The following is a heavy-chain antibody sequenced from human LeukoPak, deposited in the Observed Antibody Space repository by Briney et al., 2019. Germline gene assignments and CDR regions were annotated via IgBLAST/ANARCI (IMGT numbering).Heavy chain of an antibody. V-gene: IGHV3-21*01. CDR3: ARVYSSSSLYYYYYYYMDV. D-gene: IGHD6-6*01. CDR2: ISSSSSYI. CDR1: GFTFSNYN. Sequence: PGGSLRLSCAASGFTFSNYNMNWVRQAPGKGLEWVSSISSSSSYIYYADSVKGRFTISRDNAKNSLYLQMNSLRAEDTAVYYCARVYSSSSLYYYYYYYMDVWGKGTTVTVSS. J-gene: IGHJ6*03.